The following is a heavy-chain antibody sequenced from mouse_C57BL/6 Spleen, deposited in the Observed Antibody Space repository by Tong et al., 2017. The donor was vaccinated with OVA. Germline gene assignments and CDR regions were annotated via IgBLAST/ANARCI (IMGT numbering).Heavy chain of an antibody. V-gene: IGHV5-6*01. CDR1: GFTFSSYG. CDR2: ISSGSSYT. Sequence: EVQLQESGGGLVKPGGSLKLSCAASGFTFSSYGMSWVSQTPDKRLEWVATISSGSSYTYYPENVKGRFTISRDNAKNNLYLQMSHLKSEDTAMYYCARVGLDAMDYWGQGTSVTVSS. CDR3: ARVGLDAMDY. J-gene: IGHJ4*01. D-gene: IGHD2-2*01.